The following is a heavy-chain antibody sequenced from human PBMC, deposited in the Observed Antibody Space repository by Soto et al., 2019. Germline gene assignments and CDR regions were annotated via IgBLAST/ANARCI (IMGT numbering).Heavy chain of an antibody. CDR3: ARRRHYYDSSGYYFDY. CDR1: GGTFSSYA. D-gene: IGHD3-22*01. J-gene: IGHJ4*02. Sequence: GASVKVSCKASGGTFSSYAISWVRQAPGQGLEWMGGIIPIFGTANYAQKSQGRVTITADKSTSTAYMELSSLRSEDTAVYYCARRRHYYDSSGYYFDYWGQGTLVTVSS. V-gene: IGHV1-69*06. CDR2: IIPIFGTA.